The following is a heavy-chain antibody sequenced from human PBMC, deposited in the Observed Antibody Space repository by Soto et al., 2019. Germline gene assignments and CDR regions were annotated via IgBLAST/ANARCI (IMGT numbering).Heavy chain of an antibody. CDR2: ISSSGSTI. Sequence: GGSLRLSCAASGFTFSDYYMSWIRQAPGKGLEWVSYISSSGSTIYYADSVKGRFTISRDNAKNSLYLQMNSLRAEDTAVYYCARVGSGYDFFSGILSYYYYMDVWGKGTTVTVSS. D-gene: IGHD5-12*01. J-gene: IGHJ6*03. CDR3: ARVGSGYDFFSGILSYYYYMDV. CDR1: GFTFSDYY. V-gene: IGHV3-11*01.